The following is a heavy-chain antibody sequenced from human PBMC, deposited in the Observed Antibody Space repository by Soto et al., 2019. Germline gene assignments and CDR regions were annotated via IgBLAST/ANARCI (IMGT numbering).Heavy chain of an antibody. V-gene: IGHV1-69*01. D-gene: IGHD4-4*01. CDR3: AKTLEDYSNYYYGMDV. Sequence: QVQLVQSGAEVKKPGSSVKVSCKASGGTFSSYAISWVRQAPGQGLEWMGGIIPIFGTANYAQKFQGRVTMTADESTSTAYMELSSLRSEDTAVYYCAKTLEDYSNYYYGMDVWGQGTTVTVSS. CDR1: GGTFSSYA. J-gene: IGHJ6*02. CDR2: IIPIFGTA.